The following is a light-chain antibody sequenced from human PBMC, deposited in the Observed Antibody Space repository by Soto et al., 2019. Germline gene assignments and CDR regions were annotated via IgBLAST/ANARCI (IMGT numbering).Light chain of an antibody. CDR1: QSVSSD. Sequence: EIVMTQSPATLSVSPGERATLSCRASQSVSSDLAWYHQKPGQAPRLLIYGASTRATGIPARFSGSGSGTEFTLTINSLQSEDFAVYYCQQYNNWPPITFGQGTRREIK. J-gene: IGKJ5*01. V-gene: IGKV3-15*01. CDR3: QQYNNWPPIT. CDR2: GAS.